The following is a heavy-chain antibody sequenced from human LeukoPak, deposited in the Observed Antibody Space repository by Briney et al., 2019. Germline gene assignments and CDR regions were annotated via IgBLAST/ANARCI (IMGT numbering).Heavy chain of an antibody. J-gene: IGHJ4*02. Sequence: GRSLRLSCGASGFTFSSYGIHWVRQAPGKGLEGVAVISYDGSNKYYADSVKGRFTISRDNSKNTLYLQMNSLRAEDTAVYYCAKPQTRPTDYFDYWGQGTLVTVSS. V-gene: IGHV3-30*18. CDR3: AKPQTRPTDYFDY. CDR1: GFTFSSYG. D-gene: IGHD4-17*01. CDR2: ISYDGSNK.